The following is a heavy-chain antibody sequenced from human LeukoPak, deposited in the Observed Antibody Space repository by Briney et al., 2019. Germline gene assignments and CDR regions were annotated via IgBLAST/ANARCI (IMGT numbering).Heavy chain of an antibody. Sequence: ASVKVSCKVSGYTLTELSMHWVRQAPGKGLEWMGGFDPEDGETIYAQKFQGRVTMTEDTSTDTAYMELSSLRSEDTAVYYCARGIAARANFDYWGQGTLVTVSS. J-gene: IGHJ4*02. CDR1: GYTLTELS. V-gene: IGHV1-24*01. CDR2: FDPEDGET. D-gene: IGHD6-6*01. CDR3: ARGIAARANFDY.